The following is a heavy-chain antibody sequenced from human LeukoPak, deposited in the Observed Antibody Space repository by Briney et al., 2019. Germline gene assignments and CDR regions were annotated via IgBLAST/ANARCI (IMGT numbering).Heavy chain of an antibody. CDR1: GYTFTGYY. J-gene: IGHJ1*01. Sequence: ASVKVSCKASGYTFTGYYMHWVRHAPGQGLEWMGWINPNSGGTNYAQKFQGRVTMTRDTSINAAYMELSWLRSDDTAVYYCARKDFYDSSGYNNNKEYFQHWGQGTLVTVSS. V-gene: IGHV1-2*02. CDR3: ARKDFYDSSGYNNNKEYFQH. D-gene: IGHD3-22*01. CDR2: INPNSGGT.